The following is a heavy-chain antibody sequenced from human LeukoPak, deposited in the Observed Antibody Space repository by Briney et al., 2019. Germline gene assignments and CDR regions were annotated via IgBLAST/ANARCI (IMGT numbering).Heavy chain of an antibody. CDR2: IYYSGST. D-gene: IGHD6-25*01. Sequence: GSLRLSCAASGFTVSSNYMSWVRQAPGKGLEWIGYIYYSGSTNYNPPLKSRVTISVDTSKNQFSLKLSSVTAADTAVYYCARLRHQRVFDYWGQGTLVTVSS. J-gene: IGHJ4*02. CDR1: GFTVSSNY. V-gene: IGHV4-59*08. CDR3: ARLRHQRVFDY.